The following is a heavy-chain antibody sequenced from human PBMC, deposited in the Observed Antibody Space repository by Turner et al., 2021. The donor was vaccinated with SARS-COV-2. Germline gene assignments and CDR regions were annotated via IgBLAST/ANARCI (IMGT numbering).Heavy chain of an antibody. D-gene: IGHD2-21*02. CDR1: GSTLPELS. Sequence: QLQLVQSGAEVKTPGASVQVSCKVSGSTLPELSMHWVRQAHGKGLEWMGGVEPEEAETSYAQKFQGRVTMTEDTSTDTAYMELSSLRYEDTAVYYCATGYVYCGGDGSIHYWGQGTLVTVSS. J-gene: IGHJ4*02. CDR3: ATGYVYCGGDGSIHY. V-gene: IGHV1-24*01. CDR2: VEPEEAET.